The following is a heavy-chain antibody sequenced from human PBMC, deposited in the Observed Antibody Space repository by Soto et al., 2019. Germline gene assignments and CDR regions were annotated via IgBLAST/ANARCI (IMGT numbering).Heavy chain of an antibody. J-gene: IGHJ6*03. CDR2: IYYSGST. D-gene: IGHD5-12*01. CDR1: GGSISSGGYY. Sequence: PSETLSLTCTVSGGSISSGGYYWSWIRQHPGKGLEWIGYIYYSGSTYYNPSLKSRVTISVDTSKNQFSLKLSSVTAADTAVYYCARDSGYSGYDLTSYYYYMDVWGKGTTVTAP. CDR3: ARDSGYSGYDLTSYYYYMDV. V-gene: IGHV4-31*03.